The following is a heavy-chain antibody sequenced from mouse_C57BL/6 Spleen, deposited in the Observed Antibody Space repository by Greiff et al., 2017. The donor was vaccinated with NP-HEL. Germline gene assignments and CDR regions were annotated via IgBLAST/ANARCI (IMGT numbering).Heavy chain of an antibody. CDR3: TSYYDGSSYGY. V-gene: IGHV14-4*01. Sequence: EVQLQQSGAELVRPGASVKLSCTASGFNIKDDYMHWVKQRPEQGLEWIGWIDPENGDTEYASKFQGKATITADTSSNTAYLQLSSLTSEDTAVYYCTSYYDGSSYGYWGQGTTLTVSS. D-gene: IGHD1-1*01. CDR1: GFNIKDDY. J-gene: IGHJ2*01. CDR2: IDPENGDT.